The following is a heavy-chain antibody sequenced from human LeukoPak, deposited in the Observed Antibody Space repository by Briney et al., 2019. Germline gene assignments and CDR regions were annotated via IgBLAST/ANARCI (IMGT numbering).Heavy chain of an antibody. J-gene: IGHJ4*02. Sequence: ASVKVSCEASGYTFTSYGISWVRQAPGQGLEWMGWISAYNGNTNYAQKLQGRVTMTTDTSTSTAYMGLRSLRSDDTAVYYCARADRNSYYYDSSGYYPDYWGQGTLVTVSS. CDR2: ISAYNGNT. CDR3: ARADRNSYYYDSSGYYPDY. D-gene: IGHD3-22*01. CDR1: GYTFTSYG. V-gene: IGHV1-18*01.